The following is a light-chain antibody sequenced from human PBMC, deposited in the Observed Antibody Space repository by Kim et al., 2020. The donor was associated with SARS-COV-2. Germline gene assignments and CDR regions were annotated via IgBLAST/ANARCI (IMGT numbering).Light chain of an antibody. V-gene: IGKV1-5*01. CDR3: QQYNSATWT. CDR1: QSISSW. Sequence: ASLGASLTITGRASQSISSWLAWYQQKPGKAPKLLIYDASSLESGVPSRFSGSGSGTEFTLTISSLQPDDFATYYCQQYNSATWTFGQGTKVDIK. CDR2: DAS. J-gene: IGKJ1*01.